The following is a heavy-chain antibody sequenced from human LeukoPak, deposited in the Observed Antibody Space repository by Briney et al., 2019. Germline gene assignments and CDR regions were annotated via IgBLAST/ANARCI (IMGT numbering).Heavy chain of an antibody. CDR1: GYTFTGYY. CDR2: INPNSGGT. J-gene: IGHJ3*02. Sequence: GASVKVSCKASGYTFTGYYMHWVRQAPGQGLEWMGWINPNSGGTNYAQKFQGWVTMTRDTSISTAYMELSRLRSDDTAVYYCAVPYYYGSGRNLYDAFDIWGQGTMVTVSS. CDR3: AVPYYYGSGRNLYDAFDI. D-gene: IGHD3-10*01. V-gene: IGHV1-2*04.